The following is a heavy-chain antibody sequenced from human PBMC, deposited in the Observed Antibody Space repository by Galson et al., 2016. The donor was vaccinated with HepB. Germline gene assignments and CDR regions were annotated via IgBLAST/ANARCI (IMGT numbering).Heavy chain of an antibody. Sequence: CAISGDSVSSNNAAWNWIRQSPSRGLEWLGRTYYRSKWYNDYAVSVRSRITINPDTSKNQFSLQLNSVTPEDTAVYYCARDGRCYDYIWGSWEDRYGMDVWGQGTTVTVSS. CDR2: TYYRSKWYN. D-gene: IGHD3-16*01. J-gene: IGHJ6*02. CDR1: GDSVSSNNAA. CDR3: ARDGRCYDYIWGSWEDRYGMDV. V-gene: IGHV6-1*01.